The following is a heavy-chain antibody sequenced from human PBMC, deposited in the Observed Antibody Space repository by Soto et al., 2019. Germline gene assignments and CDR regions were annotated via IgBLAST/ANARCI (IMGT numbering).Heavy chain of an antibody. D-gene: IGHD2-8*01. J-gene: IGHJ4*02. CDR3: ARDSGYCTNGVCHGFDY. Sequence: GASVKVSCKASGYTFTSYYMHWVRQAPGQGLEWMGIINPSGGSTSYAQKFQGRVTMTRDTSTSTAYMELSSLRSEDTAVYYCARDSGYCTNGVCHGFDYWGQGTLVTVSS. CDR1: GYTFTSYY. V-gene: IGHV1-46*01. CDR2: INPSGGST.